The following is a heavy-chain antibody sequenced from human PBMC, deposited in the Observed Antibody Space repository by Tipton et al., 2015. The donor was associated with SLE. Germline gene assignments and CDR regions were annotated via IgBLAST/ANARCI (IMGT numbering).Heavy chain of an antibody. CDR2: IYYSGTT. CDR3: ARDKPSSSCLDY. V-gene: IGHV4-39*07. D-gene: IGHD6-13*01. CDR1: GGSIINTIYY. J-gene: IGHJ4*02. Sequence: TLSLTCTVSGGSIINTIYYWGWIRQPPGKGLEWIGTIYYSGTTYYNPSLKSRVTISVDTSRNQFSLKLSSVTAADTAVYYCARDKPSSSCLDYWGQGTLVTVSS.